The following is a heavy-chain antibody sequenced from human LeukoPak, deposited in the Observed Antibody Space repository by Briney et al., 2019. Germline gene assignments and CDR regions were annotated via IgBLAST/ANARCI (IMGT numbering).Heavy chain of an antibody. CDR1: GGSISSSNW. Sequence: PSGILSLTCAVSGGSISSSNWWSWVRQPPGKGLEWIGEIYHSGSTNYNPSLKSRVTISVDKSKNQFSLKLSSVTAADTAVYYCARGGEVWSGYYYFDYWGQGTLVTVSS. D-gene: IGHD3-3*01. CDR2: IYHSGST. V-gene: IGHV4-4*02. CDR3: ARGGEVWSGYYYFDY. J-gene: IGHJ4*02.